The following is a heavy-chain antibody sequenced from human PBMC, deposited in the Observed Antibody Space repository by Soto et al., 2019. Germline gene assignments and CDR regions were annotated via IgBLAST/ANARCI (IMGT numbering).Heavy chain of an antibody. CDR3: AKDRQYPRDYFHY. J-gene: IGHJ4*02. CDR1: GFTVTSNG. D-gene: IGHD4-4*01. Sequence: EVNLLESGGGLVQAGGSLRLSCGVSGFTVTSNGVSWVRQAPGKGLEWVSAISPNGQGIWYADSVKGRFTISRDISGNMVFLQMDSLRAEDTAVYYDAKDRQYPRDYFHYWGQGTLVTVSS. V-gene: IGHV3-23*01. CDR2: ISPNGQGI.